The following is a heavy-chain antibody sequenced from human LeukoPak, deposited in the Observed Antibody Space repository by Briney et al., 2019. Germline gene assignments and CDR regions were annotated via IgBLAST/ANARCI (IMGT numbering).Heavy chain of an antibody. CDR2: IYTSGST. J-gene: IGHJ4*02. V-gene: IGHV4-4*07. D-gene: IGHD6-19*01. Sequence: SETLSLTCSVSGGSISNYYWSWIRQPAEKGLEWIGRIYTSGSTNYNPSLKSRVTMSVDTSKNQFSLKLSSMTAADTAVYYCARETSSGWSEHSDSWGQGTLVTVSS. CDR1: GGSISNYY. CDR3: ARETSSGWSEHSDS.